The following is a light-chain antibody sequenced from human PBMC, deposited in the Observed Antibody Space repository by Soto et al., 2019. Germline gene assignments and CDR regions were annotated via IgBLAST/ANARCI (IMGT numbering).Light chain of an antibody. CDR2: DVS. Sequence: QSALTQPRSVSGSPGQSVTISCTGTSSDVGGYNYVSWYQQHPGKAPKLMIYDVSKRPSGVPDRFSGSKSGNTAPLTISGLQAEDEDDYYCCSYAGSYTLVFGGGTKLTVL. CDR1: SSDVGGYNY. CDR3: CSYAGSYTLV. V-gene: IGLV2-11*01. J-gene: IGLJ2*01.